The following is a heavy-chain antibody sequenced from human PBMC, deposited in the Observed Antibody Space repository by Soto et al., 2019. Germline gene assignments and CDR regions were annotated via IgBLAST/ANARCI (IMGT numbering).Heavy chain of an antibody. CDR1: GFTFSSYW. CDR2: IKQDGSEK. D-gene: IGHD6-6*01. CDR3: AREAGSSSSSPAFDI. J-gene: IGHJ3*02. V-gene: IGHV3-7*01. Sequence: EVQLVESGGGLVQPGGSLRLSCAASGFTFSSYWMSWVRQAPGKGLEWVANIKQDGSEKYYVDSVKGRFTISRDNAKNPLYLQMNSLRAEDTAVYYCAREAGSSSSSPAFDIWGQGTMVTVSS.